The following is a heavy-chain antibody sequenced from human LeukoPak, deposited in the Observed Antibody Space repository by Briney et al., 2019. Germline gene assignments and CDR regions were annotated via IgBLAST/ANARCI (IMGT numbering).Heavy chain of an antibody. CDR2: IYYSGST. D-gene: IGHD4-11*01. V-gene: IGHV4-39*01. CDR1: GGSISSSSYY. CDR3: ARPYRDFYYFDS. J-gene: IGHJ4*02. Sequence: PSETLTLTCTVSGGSISSSSYYWGWIRQPPGKVLEWIGSIYYSGSTYYNPSLKSRVTISVDTSKNQFSLKLSSVTAADMDVYYCARPYRDFYYFDSWGQGTLVTVSS.